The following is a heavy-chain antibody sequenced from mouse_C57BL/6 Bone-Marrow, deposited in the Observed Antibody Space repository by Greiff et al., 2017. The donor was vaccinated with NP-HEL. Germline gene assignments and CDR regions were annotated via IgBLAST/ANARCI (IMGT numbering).Heavy chain of an antibody. CDR3: AISPITTVAYWYFDV. Sequence: QVQLQQPGAELVKPGASVKVSCKASGYTFTSYWMHWVKQRPGQGLEWIGRIHPSDSDTNYNQKFKGQATLTVDKSSSTAYMQLSSLTSEDSAVYYCAISPITTVAYWYFDVWGTGTTVTVSS. J-gene: IGHJ1*03. D-gene: IGHD1-1*01. V-gene: IGHV1-74*01. CDR2: IHPSDSDT. CDR1: GYTFTSYW.